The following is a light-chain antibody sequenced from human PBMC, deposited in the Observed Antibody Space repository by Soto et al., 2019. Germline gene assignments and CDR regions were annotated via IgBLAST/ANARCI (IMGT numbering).Light chain of an antibody. Sequence: TQYKGTLSLSHGERATLSCRASQSISNNFAWFQQKPGQVPRLLIYGASNRATGVSARFSGSGSGTEFTLTSSSLQSDDFAVYYCRQYHYLWPFGQGAKVAIK. J-gene: IGKJ1*01. CDR2: GAS. V-gene: IGKV3-15*01. CDR1: QSISNN. CDR3: RQYHYLWP.